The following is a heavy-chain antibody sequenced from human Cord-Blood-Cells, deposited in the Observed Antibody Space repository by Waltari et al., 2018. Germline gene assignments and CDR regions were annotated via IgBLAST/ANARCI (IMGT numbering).Heavy chain of an antibody. CDR2: IYYSGST. V-gene: IGHV4-39*01. Sequence: QLQLQESAPGLVKPSETLPLTCTVSGGSSSTSSYYWGWARQPPRTRLEWLGSIYYSGSTYYNPSLKSRVTISVDTSKNQFSLKLSSVTAADTAVYYCARQSLYCSSTSCYMFAFDIWGQGTMVTVSS. CDR1: GGSSSTSSYY. D-gene: IGHD2-2*02. CDR3: ARQSLYCSSTSCYMFAFDI. J-gene: IGHJ3*02.